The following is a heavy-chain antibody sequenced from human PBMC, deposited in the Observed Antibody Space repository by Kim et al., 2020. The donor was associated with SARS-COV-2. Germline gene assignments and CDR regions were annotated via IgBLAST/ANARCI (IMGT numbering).Heavy chain of an antibody. D-gene: IGHD3-16*01. V-gene: IGHV5-51*01. CDR3: ARSAGPYDYYFDY. J-gene: IGHJ4*02. Sequence: RHRPPFQAQVTLSADKSTTTAYLQWSSLKASDTAMYYCARSAGPYDYYFDYWGQGTLVTVSS.